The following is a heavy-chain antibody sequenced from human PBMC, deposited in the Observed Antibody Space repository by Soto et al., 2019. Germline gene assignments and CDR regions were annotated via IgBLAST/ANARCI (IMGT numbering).Heavy chain of an antibody. J-gene: IGHJ6*02. Sequence: GGSLRLSCAASGFTFSSYGMHWVRQAPGKGLEWVAVISYDGSNKYYADSVKGRFTISRDNSKNTLYLQMNSLRAEDTAVYYCAKAGPGGCTNGVCYYYYYYGMDVWGQGTTVTVSS. V-gene: IGHV3-30*18. CDR2: ISYDGSNK. CDR1: GFTFSSYG. CDR3: AKAGPGGCTNGVCYYYYYYGMDV. D-gene: IGHD2-8*01.